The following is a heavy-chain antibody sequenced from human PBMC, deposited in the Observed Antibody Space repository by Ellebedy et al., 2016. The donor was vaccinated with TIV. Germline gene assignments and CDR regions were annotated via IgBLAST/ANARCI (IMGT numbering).Heavy chain of an antibody. CDR2: IFTSDVT. Sequence: GESLKISCAASGFAVNGYYITWVRQAPGKGLDWVSVIFTSDVTSYTDSVRGRFTISRDNAKNTLYLQMNSLRAEDTAVYYCARNRYCSSGDCYALGYWGQGTLVTVSS. J-gene: IGHJ4*02. V-gene: IGHV3-53*01. CDR1: GFAVNGYY. D-gene: IGHD2-15*01. CDR3: ARNRYCSSGDCYALGY.